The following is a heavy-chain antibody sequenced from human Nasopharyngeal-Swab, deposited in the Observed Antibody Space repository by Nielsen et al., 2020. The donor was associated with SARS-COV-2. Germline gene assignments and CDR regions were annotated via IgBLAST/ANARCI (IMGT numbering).Heavy chain of an antibody. D-gene: IGHD5-12*01. CDR2: ISGSDHTT. CDR3: AKDRDSGDDSEEYYHYYGMDV. V-gene: IGHV3-23*01. CDR1: GFTFRSYA. Sequence: GESLKISCAASGFTFRSYAISWVRQAPGKGLEWVSVISGSDHTTYYADSVKGRFTISRDNSKNTVNLQMNSLRVEDTAIHYCAKDRDSGDDSEEYYHYYGMDVWGQGAPVIVSS. J-gene: IGHJ6*02.